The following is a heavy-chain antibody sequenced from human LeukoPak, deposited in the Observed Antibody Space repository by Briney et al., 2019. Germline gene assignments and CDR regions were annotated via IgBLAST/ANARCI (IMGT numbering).Heavy chain of an antibody. J-gene: IGHJ6*03. CDR3: ATDLDSSYYYYYMDV. D-gene: IGHD2/OR15-2a*01. V-gene: IGHV3-23*01. CDR2: ISGSGGST. CDR1: GFTFSSYA. Sequence: GGSLRLSCAASGFTFSSYATSWVRHAPGKGLELVSAISGSGGSTYYADSVKGRFTISRDNSKNTLYLQMNSLRAEDTAVYYCATDLDSSYYYYYMDVWGKGTTVTVSS.